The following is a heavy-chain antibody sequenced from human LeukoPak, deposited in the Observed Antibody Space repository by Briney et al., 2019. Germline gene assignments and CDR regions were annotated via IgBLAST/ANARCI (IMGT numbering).Heavy chain of an antibody. CDR2: FDPEDGET. D-gene: IGHD3-16*01. V-gene: IGHV1-24*01. J-gene: IGHJ5*02. CDR3: ASRGGHRRFDP. Sequence: ASVKVSCRVSGHRLSDLSMHWVRLAPGKGLEWMGGFDPEDGETIYAQKFQGRLTMTEDISTDTAYMNLSSLTSEDTAVCYCASRGGHRRFDPWGQGTLVTVSS. CDR1: GHRLSDLS.